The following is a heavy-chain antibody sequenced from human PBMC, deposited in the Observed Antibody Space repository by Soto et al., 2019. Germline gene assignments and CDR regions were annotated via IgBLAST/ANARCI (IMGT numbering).Heavy chain of an antibody. V-gene: IGHV4-31*03. CDR3: ARVADPDWFDP. Sequence: SETLSLTCTVSGDSISSGGYYWSWIRQHPGKGLEWIGYIYYSGSTYYNPSLKSRVTISVDTSKNQFSLKLSSVTAADTAVYYCARVADPDWFDPWGQGTLVTVSS. J-gene: IGHJ5*02. CDR1: GDSISSGGYY. CDR2: IYYSGST.